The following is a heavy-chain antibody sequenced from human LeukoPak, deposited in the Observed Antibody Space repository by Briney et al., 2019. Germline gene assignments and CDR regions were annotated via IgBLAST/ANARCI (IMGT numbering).Heavy chain of an antibody. CDR2: IYHNGST. Sequence: ASETLSLTCTVSGGSINSGGYYWSWIRQAPGKGLEWIGYIYHNGSTYYNPSLKGRVTISIDKSKTQFSLQLTSVTAADTAVFYCARASYAYYYASGNWYFDLWGRGTLVTVSS. CDR1: GGSINSGGYY. V-gene: IGHV4-30-2*01. J-gene: IGHJ2*01. CDR3: ARASYAYYYASGNWYFDL. D-gene: IGHD3-10*01.